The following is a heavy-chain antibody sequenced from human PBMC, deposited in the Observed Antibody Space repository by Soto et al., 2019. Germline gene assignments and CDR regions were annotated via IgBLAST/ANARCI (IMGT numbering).Heavy chain of an antibody. CDR1: GGSFSGYQ. CDR3: ARGLILWFGELSRRGGYYYYMDV. V-gene: IGHV4-34*01. D-gene: IGHD3-10*01. J-gene: IGHJ6*03. Sequence: QVQLQQWGAGLLKPSETLSLTCAVYGGSFSGYQWSWIRQTPGKGLEWIGEINESGNINYNPSLKRRFTILVDTPKKQISLKLSSVTAADPAVYYCARGLILWFGELSRRGGYYYYMDVWGTGTTVTVSS. CDR2: INESGNI.